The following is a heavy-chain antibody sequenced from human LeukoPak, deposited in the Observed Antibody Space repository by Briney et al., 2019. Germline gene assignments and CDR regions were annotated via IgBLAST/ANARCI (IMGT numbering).Heavy chain of an antibody. V-gene: IGHV3-23*01. D-gene: IGHD3-16*02. CDR3: AKETFGGVIVLLDY. CDR1: GFTFSIYA. Sequence: GGSLRLSCAASGFTFSIYAMNWVRQAPGKGLEWVSAISGSGNSKYYADSVKGRFTISRDNSKNTLYLQMSSLRAEDTAVYYCAKETFGGVIVLLDYWGQGALVTVSS. J-gene: IGHJ4*02. CDR2: ISGSGNSK.